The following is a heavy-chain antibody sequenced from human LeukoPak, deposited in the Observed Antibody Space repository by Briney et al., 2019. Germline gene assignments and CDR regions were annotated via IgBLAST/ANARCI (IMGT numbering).Heavy chain of an antibody. Sequence: SETLSLTCTVFGGSISSYYWSWIRQPPGKGLEWIGYIYYSGSTNYNPSLKSRVTISVDTSKNQFSLKLSSVTAADTAVYYCARDVPFYCSGGSCYSAVHYYMDVWGKGTTVTVSS. D-gene: IGHD2-15*01. CDR2: IYYSGST. J-gene: IGHJ6*03. V-gene: IGHV4-59*01. CDR1: GGSISSYY. CDR3: ARDVPFYCSGGSCYSAVHYYMDV.